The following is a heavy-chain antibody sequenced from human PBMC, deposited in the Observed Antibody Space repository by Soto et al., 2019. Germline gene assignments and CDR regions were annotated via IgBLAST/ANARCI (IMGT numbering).Heavy chain of an antibody. D-gene: IGHD3-9*01. CDR1: GYTFATHW. Sequence: PGEALKISCRCSGYTFATHWIALGRQMPGKGLEWMFIIYPVECDTRYSPSCKGQVTISADKCFSTAYLQWSSLKASDTAIYFCPSTEMTGLEKWGQRTPVTVSS. CDR2: IYPVECDT. J-gene: IGHJ4*02. CDR3: PSTEMTGLEK. V-gene: IGHV5-51*01.